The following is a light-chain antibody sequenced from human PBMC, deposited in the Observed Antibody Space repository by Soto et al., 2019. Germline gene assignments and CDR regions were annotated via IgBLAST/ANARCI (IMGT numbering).Light chain of an antibody. CDR1: QSVSSY. Sequence: EIVLTQSPATLSLSPGERATLSCRASQSVSSYLAWYQQKPGQAPRLLIYDASNRATGIPARFSGSGSGTNFTLTSSSLEPEDFGVYYCQQRSNSWTFXQGTKVDIK. J-gene: IGKJ1*01. CDR2: DAS. V-gene: IGKV3-11*01. CDR3: QQRSNSWT.